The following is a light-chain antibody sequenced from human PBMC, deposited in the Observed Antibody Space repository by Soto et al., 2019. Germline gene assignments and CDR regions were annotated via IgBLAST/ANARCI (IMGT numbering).Light chain of an antibody. Sequence: IVLTQSPGTLSLSPGERATLSCRASQSVSSNYLAWYQQKPGQAPRLLIYGASSRATGIPDRLSGSGSGTDFTLTISRLEPEDFAMYSCQQYGSSAPITFGQGTRLEIE. CDR2: GAS. V-gene: IGKV3-20*01. CDR3: QQYGSSAPIT. CDR1: QSVSSNY. J-gene: IGKJ5*01.